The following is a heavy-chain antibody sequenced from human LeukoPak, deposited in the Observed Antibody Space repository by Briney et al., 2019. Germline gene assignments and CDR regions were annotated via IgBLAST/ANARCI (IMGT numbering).Heavy chain of an antibody. V-gene: IGHV3-23*01. J-gene: IGHJ4*02. CDR3: AKIVGTMIVVVIGAADY. D-gene: IGHD3-22*01. CDR2: ISGSGGST. Sequence: GGSLRLSCAASGFTFSSHAMSWVRQAPGQGLEWVSAISGSGGSTYYADSVKGRFTISRDNSKKTLYLQMNSLRAEDAAVYYWAKIVGTMIVVVIGAADYWGQGTLVTVSS. CDR1: GFTFSSHA.